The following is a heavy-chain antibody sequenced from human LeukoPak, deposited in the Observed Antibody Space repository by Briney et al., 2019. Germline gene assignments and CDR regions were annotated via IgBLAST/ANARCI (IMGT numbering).Heavy chain of an antibody. J-gene: IGHJ3*02. V-gene: IGHV4-59*01. CDR3: AREGSVNAFNI. CDR1: GGSMSSYY. Sequence: PSETLSLTCTVSGGSMSSYYWSWIRQPPGTGLEWIGYIYYSGTTNYNPSLKSRVTISVDTSKNQFSLKLSSVTAADTAVYYCAREGSVNAFNIWGQGTMVTVSS. CDR2: IYYSGTT.